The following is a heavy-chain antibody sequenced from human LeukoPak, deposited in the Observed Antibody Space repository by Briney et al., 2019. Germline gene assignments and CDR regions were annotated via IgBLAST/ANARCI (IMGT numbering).Heavy chain of an antibody. Sequence: SGGSLRLSCAASGFTFSAYWMSWVRQAPGKGLEWVAQIKEDGSEKYYVDSVKGRFTISRDNAKNSLFLQMDSLGAEDTAVYYCAREPTYYYDSSGYSWFDYWGQGTLVTVSS. CDR2: IKEDGSEK. D-gene: IGHD3-22*01. CDR1: GFTFSAYW. V-gene: IGHV3-7*03. CDR3: AREPTYYYDSSGYSWFDY. J-gene: IGHJ4*02.